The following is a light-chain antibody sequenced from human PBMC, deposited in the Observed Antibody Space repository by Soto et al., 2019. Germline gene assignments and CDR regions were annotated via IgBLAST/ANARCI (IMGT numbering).Light chain of an antibody. CDR1: QSVGRK. CDR3: QQYSNWPPGT. Sequence: DIVMTQSPDTLSVSPGEGATLSCRASQSVGRKLAWYQQNPGQAPRLLVYDVFTRASGVPARFTGSGSGTEFTLTISSLQSEDLAIYYCQQYSNWPPGTFGQGTKVDIK. CDR2: DVF. V-gene: IGKV3-15*01. J-gene: IGKJ1*01.